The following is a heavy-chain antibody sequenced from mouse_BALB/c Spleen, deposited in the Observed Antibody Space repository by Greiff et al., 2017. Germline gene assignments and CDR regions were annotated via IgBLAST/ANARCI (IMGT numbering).Heavy chain of an antibody. CDR1: GFSLTGYG. J-gene: IGHJ2*01. V-gene: IGHV2-6-7*01. Sequence: QVQLKQSGPGLVAPSQSLSITCTVSGFSLTGYGVNWVRQPPGKGLEWLGMIWGDGSTDYNSALKSRLSISKDNSKSQVFLKMNSLQTDDTARYYCARSAYDGYLDYWGQGTTLTVSS. CDR2: IWGDGST. D-gene: IGHD2-3*01. CDR3: ARSAYDGYLDY.